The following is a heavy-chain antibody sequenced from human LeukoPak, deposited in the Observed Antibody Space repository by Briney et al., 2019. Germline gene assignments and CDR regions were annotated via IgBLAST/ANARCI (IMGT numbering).Heavy chain of an antibody. J-gene: IGHJ4*02. CDR3: ARRDYSYDRSGYYYYFDY. CDR2: IYTSGST. V-gene: IGHV4-4*07. D-gene: IGHD3-22*01. CDR1: GDSISSYY. Sequence: PSETLSLTCTVSGDSISSYYWSWIRQPAGKGLEWIGRIYTSGSTNYNPSLKSRVTMSVDTSKNQFSLKLSSVTAADTAVYYCARRDYSYDRSGYYYYFDYWGQGTLVTVST.